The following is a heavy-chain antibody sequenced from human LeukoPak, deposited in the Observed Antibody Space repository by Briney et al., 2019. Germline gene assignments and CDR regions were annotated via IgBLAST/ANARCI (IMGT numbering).Heavy chain of an antibody. V-gene: IGHV4-59*01. Sequence: PSETLSLTCTVSGGSISSYYWSWIRQPPGKGLEWIGYIYYSGSTNYNPSLKSRVTISVDTSKNQFSLKLSSVTAADTAVYYCARVQEGGFWSGYRKNYYYYYGMDVWGQGTTVTVSS. J-gene: IGHJ6*02. D-gene: IGHD3-3*01. CDR1: GGSISSYY. CDR3: ARVQEGGFWSGYRKNYYYYYGMDV. CDR2: IYYSGST.